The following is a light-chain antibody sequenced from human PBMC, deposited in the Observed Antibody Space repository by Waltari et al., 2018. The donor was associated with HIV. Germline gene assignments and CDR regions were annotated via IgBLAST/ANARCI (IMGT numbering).Light chain of an antibody. CDR2: EVS. Sequence: QSALTQSASVSGSPGQSITISCTGTSSDVGGYDYVSWYQQHPGNAPKLMIYEVSTRPSGVVTRLAGYKSGNTASLIISGLQAEDEADYYCTSYTSSTTLVFGTGTKVTVL. J-gene: IGLJ1*01. CDR1: SSDVGGYDY. V-gene: IGLV2-14*01. CDR3: TSYTSSTTLV.